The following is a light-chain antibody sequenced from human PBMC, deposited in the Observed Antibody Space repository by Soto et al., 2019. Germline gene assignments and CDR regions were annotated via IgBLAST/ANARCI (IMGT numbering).Light chain of an antibody. V-gene: IGLV2-23*01. CDR1: TSDVANFKF. CDR3: CSYAHISTWV. J-gene: IGLJ3*02. CDR2: EGS. Sequence: QSALAQPASVSGSPGQSITISCTGTTSDVANFKFVSWYQQHPGKAPKLIIYEGSKRPSGVSDRFSASKSGNTASLTISGLQAEDEADYYCCSYAHISTWVFGGGTKLTVL.